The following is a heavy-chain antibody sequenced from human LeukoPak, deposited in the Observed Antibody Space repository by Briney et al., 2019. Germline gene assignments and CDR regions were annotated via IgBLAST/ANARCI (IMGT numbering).Heavy chain of an antibody. V-gene: IGHV4-39*01. CDR3: ARHNYYGSGSYIFQKYYYYYMDV. Sequence: SETLSLTCTVSGGSISSNYYYWGWIRQPPGKGLEWIENIYYSGSTYYNPSLRSRVTISIDTSKNQFSLKLSSVTAADTAVYYCARHNYYGSGSYIFQKYYYYYMDVWGKGTTVTISS. CDR2: IYYSGST. J-gene: IGHJ6*03. D-gene: IGHD3-10*01. CDR1: GGSISSNYYY.